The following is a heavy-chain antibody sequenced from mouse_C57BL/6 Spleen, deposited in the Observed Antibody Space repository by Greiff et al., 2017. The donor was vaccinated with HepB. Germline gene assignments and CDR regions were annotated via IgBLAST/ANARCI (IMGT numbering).Heavy chain of an antibody. Sequence: EVHLVESEGGLVQPGSSMKLSCTASGFTFSDYYMAWVRQVPEKGLEWVANINYDGSSTYYLDSLKSRFIISRDNAKNILYLQMSSLKSEDTATYYCARGDYDYWYFDVWGTGTTVTVSS. CDR1: GFTFSDYY. CDR3: ARGDYDYWYFDV. V-gene: IGHV5-16*01. CDR2: INYDGSST. D-gene: IGHD2-4*01. J-gene: IGHJ1*03.